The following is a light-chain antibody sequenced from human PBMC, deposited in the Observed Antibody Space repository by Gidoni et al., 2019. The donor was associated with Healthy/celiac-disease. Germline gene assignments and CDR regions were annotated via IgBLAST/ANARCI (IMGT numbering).Light chain of an antibody. V-gene: IGLV1-40*01. CDR3: QSHDSSLSGWV. Sequence: QSVLTQPPSVSGAPGQRVTISCTGSSSNIGARYDVHWYQQLPGTAPKLLIYVNNNRPSGVPDRFSGSKSGTSASLAITGLQAEDEADYYCQSHDSSLSGWVFGGGTKLTVL. CDR1: SSNIGARYD. CDR2: VNN. J-gene: IGLJ3*02.